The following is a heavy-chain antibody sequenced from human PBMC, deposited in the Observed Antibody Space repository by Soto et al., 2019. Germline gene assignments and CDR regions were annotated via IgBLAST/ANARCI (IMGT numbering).Heavy chain of an antibody. CDR1: GYTFTAYG. J-gene: IGHJ4*02. CDR2: VGKANANT. CDR3: ARELNTDPTTYYAFAY. V-gene: IGHV1-18*01. Sequence: QVQLVPSGPEVTMPGASVKVSCQSSGYTFTAYGLAWLRQAPGQRPEWLGWVGKANANTHYAEKFQGRVTMTSDRSTTTTYMELRSLRSDDTAVYYCARELNTDPTTYYAFAYWGQGTLVTVSS. D-gene: IGHD1-26*01.